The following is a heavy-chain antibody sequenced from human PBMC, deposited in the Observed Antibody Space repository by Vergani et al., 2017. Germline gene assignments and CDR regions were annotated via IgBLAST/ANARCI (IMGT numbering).Heavy chain of an antibody. D-gene: IGHD3-10*01. J-gene: IGHJ5*02. CDR3: ARDSGA. CDR1: GFTFDDYA. Sequence: EVQLVESGGDLVQPGRSLRLSCAASGFTFDDYAMHWVRQAPGKGLEWVSGISWNSGSIGYADSVKGRFTISRDNAKNSLYLQMNSLRAEDTAVYYCARDSGAWGQGTLVTVSS. CDR2: ISWNSGSI. V-gene: IGHV3-9*01.